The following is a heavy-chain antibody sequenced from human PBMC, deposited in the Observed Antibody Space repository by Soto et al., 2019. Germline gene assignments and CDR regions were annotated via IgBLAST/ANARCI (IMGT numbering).Heavy chain of an antibody. CDR1: GFTFSSYS. Sequence: GGSLRLSCAASGFTFSSYSMNWVRQAPGKGLEWVSSISSSSSYIYYADSVKGRFTISRDNAKNSLYLQMNSLRAEDTAVYYCASYSGYDYGIDYWGQGTLVTVSS. D-gene: IGHD5-12*01. CDR3: ASYSGYDYGIDY. CDR2: ISSSSSYI. V-gene: IGHV3-21*01. J-gene: IGHJ4*02.